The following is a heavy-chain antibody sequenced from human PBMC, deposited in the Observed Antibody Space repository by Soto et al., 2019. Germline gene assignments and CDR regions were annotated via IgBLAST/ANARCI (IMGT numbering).Heavy chain of an antibody. V-gene: IGHV3-30*18. J-gene: IGHJ4*02. D-gene: IGHD3-22*01. CDR2: LSYDGSNK. Sequence: VQLVESGGGVVQPGRSLRLSCAASGFTFSSYGMHWVRQAPGKGLEWVAVLSYDGSNKYYADSVKGRFTISRDNSKNTLYLQMNSLRAEDTAVYYCAKFFAANYYDSSGYYQGPNDYWGQGTLVTVSS. CDR1: GFTFSSYG. CDR3: AKFFAANYYDSSGYYQGPNDY.